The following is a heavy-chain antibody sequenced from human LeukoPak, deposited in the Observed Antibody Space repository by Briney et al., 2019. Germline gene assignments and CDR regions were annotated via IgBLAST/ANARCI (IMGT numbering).Heavy chain of an antibody. CDR1: GYTFTGYY. J-gene: IGHJ6*03. D-gene: IGHD5-18*01. Sequence: ASVKVSCKASGYTFTGYYMHWVRQAPGQGLEWMGWMNPNSGNTGYAQKFQGRVTMTRNTSISTAYMELSSLRSEDTAVYYCARGSRGYSYGYYYYYYMDVWGKGTTVTVSS. V-gene: IGHV1-8*02. CDR3: ARGSRGYSYGYYYYYYMDV. CDR2: MNPNSGNT.